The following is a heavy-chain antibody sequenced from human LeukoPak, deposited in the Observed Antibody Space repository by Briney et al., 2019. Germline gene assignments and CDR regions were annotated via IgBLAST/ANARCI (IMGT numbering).Heavy chain of an antibody. Sequence: GGSLRLSCAASGFTFKNSWMSWVRQAPGKGLEWVANINQDGDEKYYVDSVKGRFTISRDDAQNSLYLQMNSLRAEDTAVYYCARRGVFLDYWGQGTLVTVSS. V-gene: IGHV3-7*01. J-gene: IGHJ4*02. CDR2: INQDGDEK. CDR3: ARRGVFLDY. CDR1: GFTFKNSW. D-gene: IGHD3-10*01.